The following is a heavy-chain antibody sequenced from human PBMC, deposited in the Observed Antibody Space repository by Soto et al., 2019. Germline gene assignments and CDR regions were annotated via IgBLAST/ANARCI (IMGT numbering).Heavy chain of an antibody. J-gene: IGHJ3*02. CDR2: IFAGGRT. D-gene: IGHD6-13*01. CDR3: ARERVTAAGNHDAIDI. Sequence: GGSLRLSCAASGLSVSTNYMTWVRQAPGKGLEWVSLIFAGGRTYYADSVKGRFTISRDNSKNTLYLQMNSLSADDTGVYYCARERVTAAGNHDAIDILGQGTMVTVSS. CDR1: GLSVSTNY. V-gene: IGHV3-53*01.